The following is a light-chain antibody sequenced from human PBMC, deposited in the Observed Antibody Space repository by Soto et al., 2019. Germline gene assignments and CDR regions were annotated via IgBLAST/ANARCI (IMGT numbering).Light chain of an antibody. Sequence: QSALTQPPSASGSPGQSVTISCTGSSSDIGGYDFVSWYQQHPGKVPKLLIYEVTKRPSGVPDRFSGSKSGNTACLTVSGLQADDEADYYCCSHAGSKNYYLFGPGTKVTVL. J-gene: IGLJ1*01. CDR3: CSHAGSKNYYL. V-gene: IGLV2-8*01. CDR1: SSDIGGYDF. CDR2: EVT.